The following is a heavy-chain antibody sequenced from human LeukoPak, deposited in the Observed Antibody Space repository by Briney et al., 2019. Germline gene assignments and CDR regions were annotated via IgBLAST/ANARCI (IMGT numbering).Heavy chain of an antibody. CDR1: GFTFSSYG. CDR2: IRYDGSNK. J-gene: IGHJ4*02. CDR3: AKGSGIGMITFGGIYY. V-gene: IGHV3-30*02. D-gene: IGHD3-16*01. Sequence: SGGSLRLSCAASGFTFSSYGMHWVRQAPGKGVEWVAFIRYDGSNKYYADSVKGRFTISRDNSKNTLYLQMNSLRAEDTAVYYCAKGSGIGMITFGGIYYWGQGTLVTVSS.